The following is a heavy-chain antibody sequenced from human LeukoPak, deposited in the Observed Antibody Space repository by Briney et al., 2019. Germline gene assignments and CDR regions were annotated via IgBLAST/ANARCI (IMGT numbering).Heavy chain of an antibody. D-gene: IGHD4-23*01. CDR1: GGSISSGDYY. V-gene: IGHV4-30-4*01. Sequence: SETLSLTCTVSGGSISSGDYYWSWIRQPPGKGLEWIGYIYYSGSTYYNPSLKSRVTISVDTSKNQFSLKLSSVTAADTAVYYCAREPHYVGWFDPWGQGTLVTVSS. J-gene: IGHJ5*02. CDR2: IYYSGST. CDR3: AREPHYVGWFDP.